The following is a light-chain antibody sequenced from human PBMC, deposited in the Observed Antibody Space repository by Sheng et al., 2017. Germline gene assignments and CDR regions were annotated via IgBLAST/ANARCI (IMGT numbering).Light chain of an antibody. V-gene: IGKV1-39*01. J-gene: IGKJ3*01. Sequence: DIQMTQSPSSLSASVGDRVTITCRASQSISSYLNWYQQKPGKAPKLLIYAASSLQSGVPSRFSGSGSGTDFTLTISSLQPEDFATYYCQQYYSFPSPFTFG. CDR2: AAS. CDR1: QSISSY. CDR3: QQYYSFPSPFT.